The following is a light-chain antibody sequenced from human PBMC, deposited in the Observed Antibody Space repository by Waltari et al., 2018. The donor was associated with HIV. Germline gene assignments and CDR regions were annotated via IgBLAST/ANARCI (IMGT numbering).Light chain of an antibody. CDR1: QSVNSN. J-gene: IGKJ1*01. V-gene: IGKV3-15*01. Sequence: EILMTQSPATLSVSPGERATLFCRASQSVNSNLALSQQNPVQTPSLLIYGTSTRATDIPARFSGSGSGTEFTLTISSLQSEDFAVYYCHHYNNWRETFGQGTKVEIK. CDR3: HHYNNWRET. CDR2: GTS.